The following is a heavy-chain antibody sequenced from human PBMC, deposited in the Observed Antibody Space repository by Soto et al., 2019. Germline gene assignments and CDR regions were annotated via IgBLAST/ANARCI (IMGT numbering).Heavy chain of an antibody. D-gene: IGHD6-13*01. V-gene: IGHV3-23*01. J-gene: IGHJ5*02. CDR1: GFTLSSYA. CDR2: ISGSGGST. Sequence: GGSLRLSCAASGFTLSSYAMSWVRQAPGKGLEWVSAISGSGGSTYYADSVKGRFTISRDNSKNTLYLQMNSLRAEDTAVYYCAKDHPIAAAGRQDWFDPWGQGTLVTVSS. CDR3: AKDHPIAAAGRQDWFDP.